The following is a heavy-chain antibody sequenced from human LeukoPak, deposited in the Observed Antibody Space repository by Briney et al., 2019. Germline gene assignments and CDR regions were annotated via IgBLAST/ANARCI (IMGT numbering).Heavy chain of an antibody. CDR2: INPNSGGT. CDR1: GYTFTGYY. J-gene: IGHJ6*02. V-gene: IGHV1-2*02. CDR3: ARESRYGGNSGNYYYGMDV. D-gene: IGHD4-23*01. Sequence: GASVKVSCKASGYTFTGYYMHWVRQAPGQGLEWMGWINPNSGGTNYAQKFQGRVTMTRDTSISTAYMELSRLRSDDTAVYYCARESRYGGNSGNYYYGMDVWGQGTTVTVSS.